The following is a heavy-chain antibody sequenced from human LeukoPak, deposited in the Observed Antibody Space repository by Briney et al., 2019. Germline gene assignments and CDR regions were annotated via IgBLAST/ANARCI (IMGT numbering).Heavy chain of an antibody. Sequence: SETLSLTCAVSGYSISSGYYWGWIRQPPGKGLEWIGSIYHSGSTYYNPSLKSRVTISVDTSKNQFSLKLSSVTAADTAVYYCASGSTVTTGYDAFDIWGQGTMVTVSS. CDR2: IYHSGST. CDR1: GYSISSGYY. CDR3: ASGSTVTTGYDAFDI. D-gene: IGHD4-17*01. J-gene: IGHJ3*02. V-gene: IGHV4-38-2*01.